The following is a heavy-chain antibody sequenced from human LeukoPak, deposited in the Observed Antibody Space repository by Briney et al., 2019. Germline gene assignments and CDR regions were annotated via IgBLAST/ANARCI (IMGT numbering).Heavy chain of an antibody. CDR3: ARDSGHYFNDDRSNN. CDR2: INPNSGDT. Sequence: ASVKVPCKASGYFFTGYYMHWVRQAPGQGLEWMGWINPNSGDTNFAQKFQGRVTMTRDTPINTAYMELTRLRSDDTAVYYCARDSGHYFNDDRSNNWGQGTLVTVSS. CDR1: GYFFTGYY. V-gene: IGHV1-2*02. J-gene: IGHJ4*02. D-gene: IGHD3-22*01.